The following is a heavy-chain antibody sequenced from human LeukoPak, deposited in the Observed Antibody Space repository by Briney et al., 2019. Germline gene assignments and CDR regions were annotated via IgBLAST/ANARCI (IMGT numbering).Heavy chain of an antibody. CDR1: GFTFSSYW. D-gene: IGHD5-12*01. CDR3: ASQRGGWLRWPFDY. CDR2: IKLDGSEK. V-gene: IGHV3-7*01. J-gene: IGHJ4*02. Sequence: GGSLRLSCAASGFTFSSYWMSWVRQAPGKGLEWVANIKLDGSEKYYVDSVKGRFTISRDNAKNSLYLQMHSLRAEETAVYYCASQRGGWLRWPFDYWGQGTLVTVSS.